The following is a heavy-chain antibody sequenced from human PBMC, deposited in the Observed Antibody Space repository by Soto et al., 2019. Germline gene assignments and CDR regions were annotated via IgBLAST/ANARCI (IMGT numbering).Heavy chain of an antibody. CDR2: VSGGSGVT. J-gene: IGHJ5*02. CDR1: GFSFSTYG. V-gene: IGHV3-23*01. Sequence: EMQLLESGGGLVQPGGSLRFSCVVSGFSFSTYGVTWVRQAPGKGLEWVCGVSGGSGVTHYTDSVKGRFTISGDDSKNTVYLQTHSLRGEDTAVYYCTRWNGYGDLWGQGTLVTVSS. CDR3: TRWNGYGDL. D-gene: IGHD1-1*01.